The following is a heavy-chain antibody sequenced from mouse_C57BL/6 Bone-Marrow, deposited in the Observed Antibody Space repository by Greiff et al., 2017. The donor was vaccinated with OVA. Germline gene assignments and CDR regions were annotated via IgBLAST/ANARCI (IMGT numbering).Heavy chain of an antibody. CDR2: IDPSDSYT. CDR1: GYTFTSYW. Sequence: QVQLQQSGAELVMPGASVKLSCKASGYTFTSYWMHWVKQRPGQGLEWIGEIDPSDSYTNYNQKFKGKSTLTVDKSSSTAYMQLSSLTSEDSAVYYCAREGLLLTTVALDYWGQGTTLTVSS. CDR3: AREGLLLTTVALDY. D-gene: IGHD1-1*01. J-gene: IGHJ2*01. V-gene: IGHV1-69*01.